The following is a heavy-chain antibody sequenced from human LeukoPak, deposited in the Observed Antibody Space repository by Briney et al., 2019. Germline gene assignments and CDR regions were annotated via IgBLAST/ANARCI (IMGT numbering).Heavy chain of an antibody. CDR2: IIPILGIA. V-gene: IGHV1-69*04. Sequence: GASVKVSCKASGGTFSSYAISWVRQAPGQGLEWMGRIIPILGIANYAQKFQGRVTITADKFTSTAYMELSSLRSEDTAVYYCARSRVVTAMLWFDPWGQGTLVTVSS. CDR1: GGTFSSYA. J-gene: IGHJ5*02. D-gene: IGHD2-21*02. CDR3: ARSRVVTAMLWFDP.